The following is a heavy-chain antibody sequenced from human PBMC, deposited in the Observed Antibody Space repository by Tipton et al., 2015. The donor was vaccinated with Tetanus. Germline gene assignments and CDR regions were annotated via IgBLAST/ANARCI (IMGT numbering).Heavy chain of an antibody. D-gene: IGHD4-17*01. CDR3: ARSRGGDLDY. J-gene: IGHJ4*02. CDR2: TYYRSEWYY. Sequence: GLVKPSQTLSLTCAISGDSVSGNSAAWNWIRQSPSRGLEWLGRTYYRSEWYYDYAVPVKSRITINPDTSKNQLSLQLNSVTPDDTAVYYCARSRGGDLDYWGQGTLVTVSS. V-gene: IGHV6-1*01. CDR1: GDSVSGNSAA.